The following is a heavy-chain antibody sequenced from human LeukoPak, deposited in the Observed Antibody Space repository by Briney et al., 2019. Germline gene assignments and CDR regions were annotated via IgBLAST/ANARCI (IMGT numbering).Heavy chain of an antibody. J-gene: IGHJ5*02. CDR1: GGTFSSYA. V-gene: IGHV1-69*13. CDR3: AREVAVAGTLAVFDP. Sequence: ASVKVSCKASGGTFSSYAISWVRQAPGQGLEWMGGIIPIFGTANYAQKFQGRVTITADESTSTAHMELSSLRSEDTAVYYCAREVAVAGTLAVFDPWGQGTLATVSS. CDR2: IIPIFGTA. D-gene: IGHD6-19*01.